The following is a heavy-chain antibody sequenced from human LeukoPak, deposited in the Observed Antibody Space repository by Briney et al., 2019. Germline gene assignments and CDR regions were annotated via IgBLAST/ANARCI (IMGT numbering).Heavy chain of an antibody. D-gene: IGHD5-18*01. CDR1: GGSISSGGYY. CDR3: ARDWGPNSYGFSSLL. J-gene: IGHJ4*02. Sequence: PSETLSLTCTVSGGSISSGGYYWSWIRQHPGKGLEWIGYIYYSGSTYYNPSLKSRVTISVDTSKNQFSLKLSSVTAADTAVHYCARDWGPNSYGFSSLLWGQGTLVTVSS. V-gene: IGHV4-31*03. CDR2: IYYSGST.